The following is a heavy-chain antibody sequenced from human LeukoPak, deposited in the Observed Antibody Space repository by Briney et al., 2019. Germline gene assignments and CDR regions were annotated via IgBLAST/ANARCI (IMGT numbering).Heavy chain of an antibody. CDR1: GGSISSHY. CDR2: INYSGST. CDR3: ARDPSQERTGPYYYYMDV. J-gene: IGHJ6*03. D-gene: IGHD1-1*01. V-gene: IGHV4-59*11. Sequence: SETLSLTCTVSGGSISSHYWSWIRQPPGKGLEWIGYINYSGSTNYNPSLKSRVTISVDTSKNQFSLKLSSEPAADTAVYYCARDPSQERTGPYYYYMDVWGKGTTVTVSS.